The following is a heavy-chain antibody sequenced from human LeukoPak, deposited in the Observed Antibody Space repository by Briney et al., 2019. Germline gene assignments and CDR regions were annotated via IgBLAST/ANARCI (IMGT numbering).Heavy chain of an antibody. CDR1: GYTFTSYG. CDR2: ISAYNGNT. J-gene: IGHJ3*02. D-gene: IGHD3-22*01. CDR3: ARAGYYDSSGYYYGDAFDI. V-gene: IGHV1-18*01. Sequence: ASVKVSCKASGYTFTSYGISWVRQAPGQGLEWMGWISAYNGNTSYAQKLQGRVTMTTDTSTSTAYMELRSLRSDDTAVYYCARAGYYDSSGYYYGDAFDIWGQGTMVTVSS.